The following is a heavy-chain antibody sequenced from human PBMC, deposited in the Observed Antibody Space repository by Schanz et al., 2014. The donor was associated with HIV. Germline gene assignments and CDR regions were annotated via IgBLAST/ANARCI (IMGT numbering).Heavy chain of an antibody. CDR1: GFTFGDYP. CDR2: IWNDGSNT. J-gene: IGHJ6*02. Sequence: VQLVESGGGLVKPGRSLRLSCTASGFTFGDYPMSWFRQAPGKGQEWVAVIWNDGSNTFYADSVKGRFTIARDNSKKTVFLQMNNLRAEDTAVYYCARDRLHPGNGMDVWGQGTTLTGSS. D-gene: IGHD4-4*01. CDR3: ARDRLHPGNGMDV. V-gene: IGHV3-33*01.